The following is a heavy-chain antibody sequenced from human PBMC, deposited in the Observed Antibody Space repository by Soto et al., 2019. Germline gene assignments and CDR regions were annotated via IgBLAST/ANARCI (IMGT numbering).Heavy chain of an antibody. CDR3: AREVLLWFGEPLFDY. V-gene: IGHV3-48*02. CDR1: GFTFSSYS. CDR2: ISSSSSTI. D-gene: IGHD3-10*01. Sequence: GGSLRLSCAASGFTFSSYSMNWVRQAPGKGLEWVSYISSSSSTIYYADSVKGRFTISRDNAKNSLYLQMNSLRDEDTAVYYCAREVLLWFGEPLFDYWGQGTLVTVSS. J-gene: IGHJ4*02.